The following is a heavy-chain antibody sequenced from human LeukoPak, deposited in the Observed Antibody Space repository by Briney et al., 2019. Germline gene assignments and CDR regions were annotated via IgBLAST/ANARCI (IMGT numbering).Heavy chain of an antibody. V-gene: IGHV4-4*07. CDR1: GGSISTFY. J-gene: IGHJ5*02. CDR3: AREGGDPRWLAP. CDR2: INNSGST. Sequence: PSETLSLTCTVSGGSISTFYWTWIRQPAGKGREWIGRINNSGSTNYNRSLRSRVSMSVDRSKNQFSVTLSSVTAAHTAVYFCAREGGDPRWLAPWGQGTLVTVSS. D-gene: IGHD6-25*01.